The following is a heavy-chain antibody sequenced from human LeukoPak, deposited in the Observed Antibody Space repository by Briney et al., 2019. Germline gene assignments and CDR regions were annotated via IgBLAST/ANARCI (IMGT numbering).Heavy chain of an antibody. D-gene: IGHD6-13*01. CDR3: ARERRPGIAAAGVYGMDV. V-gene: IGHV3-21*01. J-gene: IGHJ6*02. CDR1: GFTFSSYS. CDR2: ISSSSSYI. Sequence: GGSLRLSCAASGFTFSSYSMNWVRQAPGKGLEWVSSISSSSSYIYYADSVKGRFTISRDNAKNSLYLQMNSLRAEDTAVYYCARERRPGIAAAGVYGMDVWGQGTTVTVSS.